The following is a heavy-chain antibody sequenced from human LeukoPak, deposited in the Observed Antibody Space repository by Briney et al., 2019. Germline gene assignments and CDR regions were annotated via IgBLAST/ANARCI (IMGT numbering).Heavy chain of an antibody. CDR2: IGIDSGNT. CDR3: ARGYKYAFDN. D-gene: IGHD5-24*01. V-gene: IGHV3-48*01. CDR1: GFTFSDYS. Sequence: GGSLRLSCAASGFTFSDYSMNWVRQAPGKGLEWISYIGIDSGNTNYADSVKGRFTTSGDKAKNSLYLQMNSLRVEDTAVYYCARGYKYAFDNWGQGTLVTVSS. J-gene: IGHJ4*02.